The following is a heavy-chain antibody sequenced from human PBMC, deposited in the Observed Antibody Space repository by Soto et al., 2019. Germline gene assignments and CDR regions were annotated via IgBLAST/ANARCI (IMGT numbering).Heavy chain of an antibody. D-gene: IGHD5-12*01. CDR3: ARDFLGEIVATVYFDS. CDR2: IIPILGIA. V-gene: IGHV1-69*04. Sequence: ASVKVSCKASGGTFSSYTTSWVRQAPGQGLEWMGRIIPILGIANYAQKFQGRVTITADKSTSTAYMELSSLRSEDTAVYYCARDFLGEIVATVYFDSWGQGTLVTVSS. CDR1: GGTFSSYT. J-gene: IGHJ4*02.